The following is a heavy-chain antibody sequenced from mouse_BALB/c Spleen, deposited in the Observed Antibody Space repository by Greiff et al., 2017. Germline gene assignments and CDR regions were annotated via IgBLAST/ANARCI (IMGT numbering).Heavy chain of an antibody. J-gene: IGHJ1*01. CDR3: ARSGGNYGYWYFDV. D-gene: IGHD2-1*01. V-gene: IGHV1-14*01. CDR1: GYTFTSYV. CDR2: INPYNDGT. Sequence: EVKLVESGPELVKPGASVKMSCKASGYTFTSYVMHWVKQKPGQGLEWIGYINPYNDGTKYNEKFKGKATLTSDKSSSTAYMELSSLTSEDSAVYYCARSGGNYGYWYFDVWGAGTTVTVSS.